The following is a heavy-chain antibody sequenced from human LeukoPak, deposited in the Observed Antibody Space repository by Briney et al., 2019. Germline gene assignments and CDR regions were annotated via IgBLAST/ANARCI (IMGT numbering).Heavy chain of an antibody. V-gene: IGHV4-34*01. Sequence: TSETLSLTCAVYGGSFSGYYWSWIRQPPGKGLEWIGEINYSGSTNYNPSLKSRVTISEDTSKNQISLKLSSVTAADTAVYYCARDTIRGGDSGVFDIWGQGTMVIVS. J-gene: IGHJ3*02. CDR1: GGSFSGYY. CDR3: ARDTIRGGDSGVFDI. CDR2: INYSGST. D-gene: IGHD2-21*02.